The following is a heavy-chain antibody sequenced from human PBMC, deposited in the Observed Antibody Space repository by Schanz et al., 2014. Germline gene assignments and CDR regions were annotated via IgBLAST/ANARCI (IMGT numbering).Heavy chain of an antibody. V-gene: IGHV4-39*01. CDR1: GASISSSSFY. J-gene: IGHJ3*02. CDR3: ARRGDIVIVPGANDGFDI. Sequence: QLQLQESGPGLVKPSETLSLTCTVSGASISSSSFYWGWIRQPPGKGLEWIGSIYYSGTINYNPSLKRPATISVDPPKGHSPRRRSLVTAADTAVYYCARRGDIVIVPGANDGFDIWGQGTMVTVSS. CDR2: IYYSGTI. D-gene: IGHD2-2*01.